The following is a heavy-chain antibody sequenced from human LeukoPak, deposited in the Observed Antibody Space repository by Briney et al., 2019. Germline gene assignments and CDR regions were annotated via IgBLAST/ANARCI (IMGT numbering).Heavy chain of an antibody. CDR2: IIPILGIA. V-gene: IGHV1-69*04. CDR1: GGTFSSYA. CDR3: ARTVDTAMAGFDY. D-gene: IGHD5-18*01. J-gene: IGHJ4*02. Sequence: GSSVKVSCKASGGTFSSYAISWVRQAPGQGLEWTGRIIPILGIANYAQKFQGRVTITADKSTSTAYMELSSLRSEDTAVYYCARTVDTAMAGFDYWGQGTLVTVSS.